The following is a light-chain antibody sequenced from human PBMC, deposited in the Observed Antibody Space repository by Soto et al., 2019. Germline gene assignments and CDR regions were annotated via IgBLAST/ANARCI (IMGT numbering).Light chain of an antibody. Sequence: IVLTQSPGTLSLSPGERATLXXXXSQSVSSSYLAWYQQKPGQAPRLLIYGASSRATGIPDRFSGSGSGTDFTLTISRLDPEDFAVYYCQQYSSSPITSGQATRLEIK. CDR2: GAS. J-gene: IGKJ5*01. CDR1: QSVSSSY. V-gene: IGKV3-20*01. CDR3: QQYSSSPIT.